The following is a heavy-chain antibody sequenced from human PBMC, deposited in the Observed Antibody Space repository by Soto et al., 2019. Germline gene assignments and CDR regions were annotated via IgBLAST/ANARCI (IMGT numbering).Heavy chain of an antibody. V-gene: IGHV3-30-3*01. CDR3: ARDPTIVVVVAATPGWFDP. D-gene: IGHD2-15*01. Sequence: PGGSLRLSCAASGFTFSSYAMHWVRQAPGKGLEWVAVISYDGSNKYYADSVKGRFTISSDNSKNTLYLQMNSLSAEYTAVYYCARDPTIVVVVAATPGWFDPWGQGTLVTVSS. CDR1: GFTFSSYA. CDR2: ISYDGSNK. J-gene: IGHJ5*02.